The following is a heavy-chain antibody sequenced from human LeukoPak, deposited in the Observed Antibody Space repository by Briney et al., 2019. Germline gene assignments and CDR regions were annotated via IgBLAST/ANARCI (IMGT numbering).Heavy chain of an antibody. Sequence: SETLSLTCAVSGGSISSYYWSWIRQPPGKGLEWIGFFYYSGSTTYNPSLKSRVTISVDTSKNHFSLKLSSVTAADTAVYYCARGPGGYSYGYYFDYWGQGTLVTVSS. V-gene: IGHV4-59*01. CDR3: ARGPGGYSYGYYFDY. J-gene: IGHJ4*02. CDR1: GGSISSYY. CDR2: FYYSGST. D-gene: IGHD5-18*01.